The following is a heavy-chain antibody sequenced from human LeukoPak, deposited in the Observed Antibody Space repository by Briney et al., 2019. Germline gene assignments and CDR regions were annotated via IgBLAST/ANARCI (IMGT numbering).Heavy chain of an antibody. Sequence: ASVKVSCKASGYTFTGYYMHWVRQAPGQGLEWMGIINPSGGSTSYAQKFQGRVTMTRDTSTSTVYMELSSLRSEDTAVYYCAKRVGDYNAFDIWGQGTMVTVSS. D-gene: IGHD4-17*01. CDR3: AKRVGDYNAFDI. J-gene: IGHJ3*02. V-gene: IGHV1-46*01. CDR1: GYTFTGYY. CDR2: INPSGGST.